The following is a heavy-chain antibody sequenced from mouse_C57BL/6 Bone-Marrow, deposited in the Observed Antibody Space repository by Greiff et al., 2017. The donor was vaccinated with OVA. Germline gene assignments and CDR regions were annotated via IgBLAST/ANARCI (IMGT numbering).Heavy chain of an antibody. J-gene: IGHJ3*01. CDR1: GYTFTSYW. CDR2: IYPGSGST. D-gene: IGHD1-1*01. CDR3: ASYYYGSSPFAY. Sequence: VQLQQPGAELVKPGASVKMSCKASGYTFTSYWITWVKQRPGQGLEGIGDIYPGSGSTNYNEKFKSKATLTVDTSSSTAYMQLSSLTSEDSAVYDCASYYYGSSPFAYWGQGTLVTVSA. V-gene: IGHV1-55*01.